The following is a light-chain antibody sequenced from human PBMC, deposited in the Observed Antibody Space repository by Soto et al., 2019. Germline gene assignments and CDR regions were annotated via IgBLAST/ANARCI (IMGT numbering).Light chain of an antibody. V-gene: IGKV3-15*01. CDR2: GAS. Sequence: EIVMTQSPATLSVSPGERATLSCRASQSVSSNLAWYQQKPGKAPRLLIYGASTRATGIPARFSGSGSGTEFTPTISSPQSEDCAVYYCQQYNSWPLTFGRGTKVDIK. CDR1: QSVSSN. CDR3: QQYNSWPLT. J-gene: IGKJ3*01.